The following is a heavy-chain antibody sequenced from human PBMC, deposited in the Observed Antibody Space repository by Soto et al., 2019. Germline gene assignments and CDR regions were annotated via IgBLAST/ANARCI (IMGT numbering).Heavy chain of an antibody. V-gene: IGHV4-59*01. D-gene: IGHD5-12*01. CDR2: IYYSGST. Sequence: PSETLSLTCTVSGGSISSYYWSWIRQPPGKGLEWIGYIYYSGSTNYNPSLKSRVTISVDTSKNQFSLKLSSVTAADTAVYYCARSRRGGYNSRLIWLPDYWGQGTLVTVSS. CDR1: GGSISSYY. J-gene: IGHJ4*02. CDR3: ARSRRGGYNSRLIWLPDY.